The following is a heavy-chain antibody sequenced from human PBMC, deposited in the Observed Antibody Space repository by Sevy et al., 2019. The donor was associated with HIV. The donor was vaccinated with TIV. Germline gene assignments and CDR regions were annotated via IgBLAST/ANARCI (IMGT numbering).Heavy chain of an antibody. CDR1: GYTFTSYG. D-gene: IGHD1-26*01. J-gene: IGHJ6*02. CDR3: ARDQDSGSYKPAYYYYYGMDV. V-gene: IGHV1-18*01. CDR2: ISAYNGNT. Sequence: ASVKVSCKASGYTFTSYGISWVRQAPGQGLEWMGWISAYNGNTNYAQKLQGRVTMTTDTSTSTAYMEVRSLRSDDTAVYYCARDQDSGSYKPAYYYYYGMDVWGQGTTVTVSS.